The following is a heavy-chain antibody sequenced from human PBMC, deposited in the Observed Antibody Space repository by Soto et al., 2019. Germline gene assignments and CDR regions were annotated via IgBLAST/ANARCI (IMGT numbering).Heavy chain of an antibody. D-gene: IGHD3-16*01. Sequence: QVPLVESGGGVVQPGKSLRLSCAASGFTFNAYGMHWVRQAPGKGLEWVTFISFNGKKTDYADSVKGRFTVSRDNSQNTLYLQMNSLRAEDTAVYYCADIGGYDSVGGTYWGQGALVTVSS. CDR2: ISFNGKKT. CDR1: GFTFNAYG. J-gene: IGHJ4*02. V-gene: IGHV3-33*05. CDR3: ADIGGYDSVGGTY.